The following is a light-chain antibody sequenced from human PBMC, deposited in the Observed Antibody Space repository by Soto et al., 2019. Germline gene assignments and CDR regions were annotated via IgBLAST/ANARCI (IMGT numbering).Light chain of an antibody. CDR1: NSDVGSHNF. CDR3: CSLTNGATWV. CDR2: EAS. Sequence: QSALTQPASVSGSPGQSITISCTGTNSDVGSHNFVSWYQQFQGKAPKLLIYEASKRPSGLSNRFSGSKSGNTASLTISGLHAEDEADYYCCSLTNGATWVFGGGTKLTVL. V-gene: IGLV2-23*01. J-gene: IGLJ3*02.